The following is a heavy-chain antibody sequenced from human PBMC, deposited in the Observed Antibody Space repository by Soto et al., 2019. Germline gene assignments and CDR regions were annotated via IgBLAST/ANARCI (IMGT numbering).Heavy chain of an antibody. CDR3: ARLPGLKNFRRDY. J-gene: IGHJ4*02. CDR1: GGAISSPSYY. V-gene: IGHV4-39*01. D-gene: IGHD1-7*01. CDR2: IYYSGNT. Sequence: PSETLSLTCSVSGGAISSPSYYLGWIRQPPGKGLEWIGSIYYSGNTYYNPSLKSRVTIFVETSRNQFSLKVNSVTAADTAVYFCARLPGLKNFRRDYWGQGTLVTVSS.